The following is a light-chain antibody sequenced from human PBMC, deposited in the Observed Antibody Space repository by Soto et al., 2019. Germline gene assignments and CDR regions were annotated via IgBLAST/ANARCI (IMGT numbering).Light chain of an antibody. V-gene: IGLV2-14*01. CDR3: SSYTSSTTVL. CDR2: AVS. J-gene: IGLJ2*01. Sequence: QSALTQPASVSGSPGQSITISCTGASSDVGAYNYVSWYQQHPGKAPKLMIYAVSNRPSGVSNRFSGSKSGNTASLTISGLQAEDEADYYCSSYTSSTTVLFGGGTKLTVL. CDR1: SSDVGAYNY.